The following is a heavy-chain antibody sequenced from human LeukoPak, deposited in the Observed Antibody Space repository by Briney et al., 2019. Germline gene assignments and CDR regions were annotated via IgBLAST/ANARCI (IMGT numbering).Heavy chain of an antibody. CDR1: GFTFSLYR. D-gene: IGHD6-19*01. Sequence: GGSLRLSCAASGFTFSLYRMNWVRQAPGKGLEWVSFINGSSTYIHYAESVKGRFTISRDNAKNSLYLQMSSLRVEDTAVYYCARDQVYSSGDGMDVWGQGTTATVSS. J-gene: IGHJ6*02. CDR2: INGSSTYI. V-gene: IGHV3-21*01. CDR3: ARDQVYSSGDGMDV.